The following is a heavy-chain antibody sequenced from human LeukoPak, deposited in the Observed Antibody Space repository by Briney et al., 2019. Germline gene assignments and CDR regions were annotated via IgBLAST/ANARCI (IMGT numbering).Heavy chain of an antibody. D-gene: IGHD5-12*01. V-gene: IGHV4-59*08. CDR3: ARFAVDSLMVFDY. CDR2: IYYIGST. Sequence: PSETLSLTCTVSGGSISSYYWSWIRQPPGKGLGWIGYIYYIGSTNYNPSLTSRVTISVDTSKNQVSLKLRFVTAADTAVYYCARFAVDSLMVFDYWGQGTLVTVSS. J-gene: IGHJ4*02. CDR1: GGSISSYY.